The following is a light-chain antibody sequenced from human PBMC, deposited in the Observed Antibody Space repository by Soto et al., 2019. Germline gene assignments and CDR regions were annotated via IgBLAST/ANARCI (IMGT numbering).Light chain of an antibody. Sequence: QSVLTQPACVSGSPGQSITISCTGTRSDVGSYNLVSWYQQHPGKAPKLMIYEGSKRPSGVSNRFSGSKSGNTASLRISGLQAEHEADYYCCSYTGSSRVFGGGTKLT. V-gene: IGLV2-23*01. CDR1: RSDVGSYNL. CDR2: EGS. CDR3: CSYTGSSRV. J-gene: IGLJ2*01.